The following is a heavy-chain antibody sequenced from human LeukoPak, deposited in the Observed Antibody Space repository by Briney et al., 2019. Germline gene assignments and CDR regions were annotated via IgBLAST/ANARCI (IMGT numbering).Heavy chain of an antibody. Sequence: GGSLRLSCAASGFSFTNYAMHWVRQAPGKGLEWVAVISYDGSHDYSANSVRGRFSISRDNSKNLVFLQMNSLRDEDTAVYYCARGSLTGGRIFYFDYWGQGSLVAVSS. CDR1: GFSFTNYA. V-gene: IGHV3-30*01. CDR3: ARGSLTGGRIFYFDY. D-gene: IGHD7-27*01. J-gene: IGHJ4*02. CDR2: ISYDGSHD.